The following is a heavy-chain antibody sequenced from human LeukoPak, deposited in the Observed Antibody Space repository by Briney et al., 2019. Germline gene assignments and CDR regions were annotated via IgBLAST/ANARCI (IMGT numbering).Heavy chain of an antibody. J-gene: IGHJ5*02. CDR1: GYTFTGYY. CDR3: ARGRSIAVAGNRFDP. V-gene: IGHV1-2*02. CDR2: INPNSGGT. D-gene: IGHD6-19*01. Sequence: ASVKVSCKASGYTFTGYYMHWVRQAPGQGLEWMGWINPNSGGTNYAQKFQGRVTMTRDTSISTAYMELSRLRSDDTAVYYCARGRSIAVAGNRFDPWGQGTLVTVSS.